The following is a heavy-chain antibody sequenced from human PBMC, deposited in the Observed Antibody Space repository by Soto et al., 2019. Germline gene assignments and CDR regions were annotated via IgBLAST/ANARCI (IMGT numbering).Heavy chain of an antibody. CDR3: AKGALAVAGGYYYYGMDV. D-gene: IGHD6-19*01. J-gene: IGHJ6*02. V-gene: IGHV1-8*01. CDR2: MNPNSGNT. CDR1: GYTFTSYD. Sequence: ASVKVSCKASGYTFTSYDINWVRQATGQGLEWMGWMNPNSGNTGYAQKFQGRVTMTRNTSISTAYMELSSLRSEDTAVYYCAKGALAVAGGYYYYGMDVWGQGTTVTVSS.